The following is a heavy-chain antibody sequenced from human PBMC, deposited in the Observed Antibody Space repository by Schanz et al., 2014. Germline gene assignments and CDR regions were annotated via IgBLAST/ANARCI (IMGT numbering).Heavy chain of an antibody. V-gene: IGHV1-2*02. CDR2: INPNTGGT. D-gene: IGHD3-10*01. CDR1: GYTFSDYY. J-gene: IGHJ6*02. CDR3: ARAKRFGDMDV. Sequence: QVQLVQSGAEVKKPGSSVKVSCKASGYTFSDYYIHWVRQAPGQGLEWMGWINPNTGGTNFAQKFRGRVTMTRNTSMSTAYMELRNLRSDDTAVYYCARAKRFGDMDVWGQGTTVTVSS.